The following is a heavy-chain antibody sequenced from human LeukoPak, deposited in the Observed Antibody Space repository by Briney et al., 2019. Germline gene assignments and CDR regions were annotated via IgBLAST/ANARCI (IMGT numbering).Heavy chain of an antibody. Sequence: PGGSLRLSCAASGFTFSSYAMSWVRQAPGKGLEWVSAISGSGGSTYYADSVKGRFTISRDNSKNTLYLQMNSLRAEDTAVYYCAKGETGYYHDSSGYYYAARFLDYWGQGTLVTVSS. J-gene: IGHJ4*02. V-gene: IGHV3-23*01. CDR3: AKGETGYYHDSSGYYYAARFLDY. CDR2: ISGSGGST. D-gene: IGHD3-22*01. CDR1: GFTFSSYA.